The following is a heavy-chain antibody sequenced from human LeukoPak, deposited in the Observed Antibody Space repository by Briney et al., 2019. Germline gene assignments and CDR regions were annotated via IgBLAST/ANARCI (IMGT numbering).Heavy chain of an antibody. CDR3: VKDIMGSTDYYYGLDV. V-gene: IGHV3-64D*09. Sequence: PGGSLRHSCSASGFSFSNYDMHWVRQAPGKGLEYVSAISSNGGSTYYADSVKGRLTISRDNSKNTLYLHMSSLRPEDTAVYFCVKDIMGSTDYYYGLDVWGQGTTVTVSS. J-gene: IGHJ6*02. CDR1: GFSFSNYD. D-gene: IGHD3-10*01. CDR2: ISSNGGST.